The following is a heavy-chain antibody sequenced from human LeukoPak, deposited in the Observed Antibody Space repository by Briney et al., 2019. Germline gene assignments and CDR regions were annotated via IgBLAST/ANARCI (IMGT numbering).Heavy chain of an antibody. CDR2: INHSGST. CDR3: ARGNGSGSYYFDY. J-gene: IGHJ4*02. D-gene: IGHD6-19*01. V-gene: IGHV4-34*01. Sequence: PSETPSLTCAVYGGSFSGYYWSWVRQPPGKGLEWMGEINHSGSTNYNPSPTSPVTISVDTSKSQFSLKLRSVTAADTAVYYCARGNGSGSYYFDYWGQGTLVTVSS. CDR1: GGSFSGYY.